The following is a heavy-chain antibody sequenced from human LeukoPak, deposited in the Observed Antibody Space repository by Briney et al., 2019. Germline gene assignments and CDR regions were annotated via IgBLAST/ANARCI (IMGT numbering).Heavy chain of an antibody. Sequence: ASVKVSCKASGGTFSSYAISWVRQAPGQGLERMGRIIPILGIANYAQKFQGRVTVTADKSTSTAYMELSSLRSEDTAVYYCARGPPMVRGVIISVYYYYGMDVWGQGTTVTVSS. J-gene: IGHJ6*02. D-gene: IGHD3-10*01. CDR2: IIPILGIA. CDR1: GGTFSSYA. V-gene: IGHV1-69*04. CDR3: ARGPPMVRGVIISVYYYYGMDV.